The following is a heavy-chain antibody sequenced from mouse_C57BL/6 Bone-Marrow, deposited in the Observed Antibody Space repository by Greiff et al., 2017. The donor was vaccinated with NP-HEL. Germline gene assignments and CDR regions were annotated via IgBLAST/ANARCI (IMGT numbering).Heavy chain of an antibody. CDR2: IYPGDGDT. D-gene: IGHD2-5*01. V-gene: IGHV1-82*01. Sequence: QVQLQQSGPELVKPGASVKISCKASGYAFSSSWLNWVKQRPGKGLEWIGRIYPGDGDTNYNGKFKGKATLTADKSSSTAYMQLSSLTSEDSAVYFCARYYSNYGYFDYWGQGTTLTVSS. J-gene: IGHJ2*01. CDR3: ARYYSNYGYFDY. CDR1: GYAFSSSW.